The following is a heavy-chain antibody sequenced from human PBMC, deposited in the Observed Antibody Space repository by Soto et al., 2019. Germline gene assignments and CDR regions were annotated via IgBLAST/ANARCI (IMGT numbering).Heavy chain of an antibody. Sequence: EVQLVESGGGPVQPGGSLRLSCVASGFTFSSYWMHWVRQTPGGGLAWVSRTNTDGSDTNYADSVKGRFTVSRDNTKNTLYVHMNSLRVEDTAVYYCARGTGATDSWGQGTLVTVSS. D-gene: IGHD3-10*01. CDR2: TNTDGSDT. CDR3: ARGTGATDS. J-gene: IGHJ4*02. CDR1: GFTFSSYW. V-gene: IGHV3-74*01.